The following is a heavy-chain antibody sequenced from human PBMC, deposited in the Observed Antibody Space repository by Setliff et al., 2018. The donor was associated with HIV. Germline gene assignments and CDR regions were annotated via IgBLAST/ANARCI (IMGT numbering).Heavy chain of an antibody. CDR3: ARSGIAAVGGWFDP. J-gene: IGHJ5*02. V-gene: IGHV4-34*01. Sequence: SETLSLTCAVYGGTFSGFFWSWIRQPPGQGLEWIGEVTHTGVTTYNPSLKSRVTISADSSNNQFSLRLSSVTAADTAVYYCARSGIAAVGGWFDPWGQGTLVTV. D-gene: IGHD6-13*01. CDR1: GGTFSGFF. CDR2: VTHTGVT.